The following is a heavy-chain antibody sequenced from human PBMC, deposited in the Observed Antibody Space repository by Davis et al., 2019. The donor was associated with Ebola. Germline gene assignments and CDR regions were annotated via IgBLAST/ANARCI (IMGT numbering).Heavy chain of an antibody. CDR3: AKDRARGVYYYYYGMDV. V-gene: IGHV3-23*01. J-gene: IGHJ6*02. D-gene: IGHD3-10*01. CDR1: GFTFSSYA. CDR2: ISGSGGST. Sequence: GESLKISCAASGFTFSSYAMSWVRQAPGKGLEWVSAISGSGGSTYYADPVKGRFTISRDNSKNTLYLQMNSLRAEDTAVYYCAKDRARGVYYYYYGMDVWGQGTTVIVSS.